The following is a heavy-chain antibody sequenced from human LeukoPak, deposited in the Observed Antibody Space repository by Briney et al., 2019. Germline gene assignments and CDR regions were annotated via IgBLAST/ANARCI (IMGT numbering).Heavy chain of an antibody. J-gene: IGHJ4*02. CDR2: ISSSSSYI. D-gene: IGHD2-15*01. CDR3: ARDGPSYCSGGSCYLFDY. V-gene: IGHV3-21*01. Sequence: GGSLRLSCAASGFTFSSYSMNWVRQAPGKGLEWVSSISSSSSYIYYADSVKGRFTISRDNAKNSLYLQMNSLRAEDTAVYYCARDGPSYCSGGSCYLFDYWGQGTLVTVSS. CDR1: GFTFSSYS.